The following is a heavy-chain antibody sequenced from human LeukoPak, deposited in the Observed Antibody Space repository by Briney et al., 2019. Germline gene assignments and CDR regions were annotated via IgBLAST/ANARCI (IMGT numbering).Heavy chain of an antibody. CDR1: GASMKSYY. D-gene: IGHD1-26*01. V-gene: IGHV4-59*08. Sequence: SETLSLTCTVSGASMKSYYWSWIRQPPGKGLEWIGYIFYSGDTNYSPSLKSRVTLSVDTSKNQFSLNLRSVTAADTAVYYCARQPYMLGAYYFDYWDQGTLVTVSS. J-gene: IGHJ4*02. CDR3: ARQPYMLGAYYFDY. CDR2: IFYSGDT.